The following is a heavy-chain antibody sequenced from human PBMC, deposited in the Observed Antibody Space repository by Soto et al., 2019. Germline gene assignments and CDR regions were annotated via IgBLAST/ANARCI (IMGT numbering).Heavy chain of an antibody. J-gene: IGHJ6*02. CDR3: ARDSMVRGVSYYYYGMDV. D-gene: IGHD3-10*01. V-gene: IGHV4-31*01. Sequence: SETLSLTCTVSGGSISSGGYYWSWIRQHPGKGLEWIGYIYYSGSTYYNPSLKSQVTISVDTSKNQFSLKLSSVTAADTALYYCARDSMVRGVSYYYYGMDVWGQGTTVTVSS. CDR2: IYYSGST. CDR1: GGSISSGGYY.